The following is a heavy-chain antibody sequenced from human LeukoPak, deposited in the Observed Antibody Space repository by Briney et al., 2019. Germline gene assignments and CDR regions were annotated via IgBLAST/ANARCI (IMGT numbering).Heavy chain of an antibody. V-gene: IGHV3-66*01. CDR3: ARKSDSLMLRGGDC. CDR2: IYSGGTT. CDR1: EFSVSSNY. J-gene: IGHJ4*02. Sequence: GGSLRLSCAASEFSVSSNYMTWVRQAPGKGLECVSIIYSGGTTYYADSVRGRFTISRDNSRNTLYLQMDRLRVEDTAVYYCARKSDSLMLRGGDCWGQGTLVTVSS. D-gene: IGHD3-10*01.